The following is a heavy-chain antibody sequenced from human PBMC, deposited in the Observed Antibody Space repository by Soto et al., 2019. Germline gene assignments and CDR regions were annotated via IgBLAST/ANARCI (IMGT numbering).Heavy chain of an antibody. D-gene: IGHD1-26*01. J-gene: IGHJ4*02. CDR1: GFTFNTHW. Sequence: GGSLRLSCAASGFTFNTHWMHWVRQAPGKGLVWVSRIYFDGITTNYADSVKGRLTVSRDNAKNTVYLHVNTLRDEDTAVYYCARGGAMGVDYWGQGTLVTVSS. CDR2: IYFDGITT. V-gene: IGHV3-74*01. CDR3: ARGGAMGVDY.